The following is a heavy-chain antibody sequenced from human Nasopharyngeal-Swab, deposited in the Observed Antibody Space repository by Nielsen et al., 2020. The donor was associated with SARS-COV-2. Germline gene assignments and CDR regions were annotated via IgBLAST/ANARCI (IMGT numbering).Heavy chain of an antibody. CDR1: GFTFSSYS. V-gene: IGHV3-21*01. CDR2: ISSSSSYI. Sequence: GESLKISCAASGFTFSSYSMNWVRQAPGKGLEWVSSISSSSSYIYYADSVKGRFTISRDNAKNSLYLQMNSLRAEDTAVYYCARDLSWELTPFGRFDHWGQGTLVTVSS. CDR3: ARDLSWELTPFGRFDH. D-gene: IGHD1-26*01. J-gene: IGHJ4*02.